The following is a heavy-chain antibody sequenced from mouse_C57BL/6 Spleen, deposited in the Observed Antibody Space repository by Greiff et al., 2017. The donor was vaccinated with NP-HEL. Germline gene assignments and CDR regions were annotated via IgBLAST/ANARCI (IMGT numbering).Heavy chain of an antibody. J-gene: IGHJ2*01. CDR1: GYSITSGYD. V-gene: IGHV3-1*01. Sequence: EVQLQQSGPGMVKPSQSLSLTCTVTGYSITSGYDWHWIRHFPGNTLEWMGYISYSGSTNYNPSLKSRISITHDTSKNHFFLKLNSVTTEDTATYYCARGGLRGYFDYWGQGTTLTVSS. D-gene: IGHD1-1*01. CDR2: ISYSGST. CDR3: ARGGLRGYFDY.